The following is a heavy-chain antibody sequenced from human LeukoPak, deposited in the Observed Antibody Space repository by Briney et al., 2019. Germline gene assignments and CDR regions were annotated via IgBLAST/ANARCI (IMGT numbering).Heavy chain of an antibody. CDR1: GGSISSSSNY. CDR3: ARLDVVIVPAHPSV. J-gene: IGHJ3*01. CDR2: IYYSGNT. Sequence: SETLSPTCTVSGGSISSSSNYWGWIRQPPGKGLEWIGSIYYSGNTYYNPSFKSRLTISVDTSMNQFSLKLSSVTAADTAVYYCARLDVVIVPAHPSVWGQGTMVTVSS. V-gene: IGHV4-39*01. D-gene: IGHD2-2*03.